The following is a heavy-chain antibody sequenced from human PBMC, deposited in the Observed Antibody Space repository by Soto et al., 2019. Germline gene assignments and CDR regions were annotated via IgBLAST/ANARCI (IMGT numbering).Heavy chain of an antibody. V-gene: IGHV1-8*02. CDR3: ARGAYNDYSHWFDP. J-gene: IGHJ5*02. Sequence: QVQLVQSGAEVRKPGASVRVSCKATEYSFTRHDITWLRQAAGQGLEWMGWMNPNSGNAVYAQKFQGRVTMTRNTSITTAYIEVTSLKSEDTAVYFCARGAYNDYSHWFDPWGQGTLVTVSS. CDR1: EYSFTRHD. D-gene: IGHD4-4*01. CDR2: MNPNSGNA.